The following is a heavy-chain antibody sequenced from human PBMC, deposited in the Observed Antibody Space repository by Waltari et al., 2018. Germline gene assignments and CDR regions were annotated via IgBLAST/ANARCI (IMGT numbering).Heavy chain of an antibody. CDR2: IYHSGST. J-gene: IGHJ4*02. CDR3: ARGGSGSYFGPDDY. V-gene: IGHV4-38-2*02. D-gene: IGHD1-26*01. Sequence: QVQLQESGPGLVKPSETLSLTCTVSGYSISSGYYWGWIRPPPGKGLEWIGSIYHSGSTYYNPSLKSRVTISVDTSKNQFSLKLSSVTAADTAVYYCARGGSGSYFGPDDYWGQGTLVTVSS. CDR1: GYSISSGYY.